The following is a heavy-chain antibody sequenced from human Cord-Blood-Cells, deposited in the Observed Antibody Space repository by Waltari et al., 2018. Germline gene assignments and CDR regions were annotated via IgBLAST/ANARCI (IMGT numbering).Heavy chain of an antibody. CDR2: INPNSGGT. Sequence: QVQLVQSGAEVKKPGASVKVSCKASGYTFTGYYMHWVRQAPGQGLEWMGRINPNSGGTNYAQKFQGRVTMTRDTSISTAYMELSRLRSDDTAVYYCGRDLVRDGDNYYYCAGMDVWGQGTTVTVSS. CDR3: GRDLVRDGDNYYYCAGMDV. J-gene: IGHJ6*02. CDR1: GYTFTGYY. V-gene: IGHV1-2*06. D-gene: IGHD3-9*01.